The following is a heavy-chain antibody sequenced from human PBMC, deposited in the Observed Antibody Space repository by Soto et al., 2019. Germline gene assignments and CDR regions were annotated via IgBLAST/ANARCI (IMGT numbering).Heavy chain of an antibody. J-gene: IGHJ2*01. CDR1: GGTFSSYT. CDR3: ARGVHSWLQWRYLDL. Sequence: QVQLVQSGAEVKKPGSSVTVSCKASGGTFSSYTISWVRQAPGQGLEWMGGIIPISGTANYVQKFQARVTITADESTCTAYMAWTSLRSEVTAVYYGARGVHSWLQWRYLDLWGRGTLVTGFS. D-gene: IGHD6-19*01. CDR2: IIPISGTA. V-gene: IGHV1-69*12.